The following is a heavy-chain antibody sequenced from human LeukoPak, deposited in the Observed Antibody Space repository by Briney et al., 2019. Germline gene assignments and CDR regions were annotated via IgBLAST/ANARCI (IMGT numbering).Heavy chain of an antibody. CDR2: IYYSGTT. J-gene: IGHJ3*02. Sequence: SETLSLTCGVSGGSSSSSNYYWDWIRQPPGKGLEWVGSIYYSGTTYYNPSLKSRVTVSIDTSKKQFSLKVSSVTAADTAVYYCARHAYYYDRSGSYEAFDIWGQGTMVTVSS. D-gene: IGHD3-22*01. CDR1: GGSSSSSNYY. V-gene: IGHV4-39*01. CDR3: ARHAYYYDRSGSYEAFDI.